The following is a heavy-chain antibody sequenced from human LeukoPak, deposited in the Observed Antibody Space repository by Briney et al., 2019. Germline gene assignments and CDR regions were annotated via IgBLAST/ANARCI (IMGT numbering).Heavy chain of an antibody. D-gene: IGHD1-14*01. Sequence: SETLSLTCTVSGGSISSYYWSWIGQPPGQGLEWIGYIYYSGSTNYNPSLKSRVTISVDTSTNQFSLKLSSVTAADTAVYFCTRSGLTGMRKYPRADYYYYGMDVWGQGTAVTVSS. V-gene: IGHV4-59*12. CDR3: TRSGLTGMRKYPRADYYYYGMDV. CDR1: GGSISSYY. CDR2: IYYSGST. J-gene: IGHJ6*02.